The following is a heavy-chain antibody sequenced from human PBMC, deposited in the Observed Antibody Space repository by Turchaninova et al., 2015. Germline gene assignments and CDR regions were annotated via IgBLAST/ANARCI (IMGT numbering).Heavy chain of an antibody. D-gene: IGHD4-11*01. J-gene: IGHJ3*02. CDR2: IYYSGST. CDR1: GGSISSSCYY. CDR3: ARLSMTTVTRGAFDI. Sequence: QLQLQESGPGLVKPSETLSLTCTVSGGSISSSCYYWGWIRPPPGKGLAWFGSIYYSGSTDHNPSLKRRVTISVDTSKNQFSLKLSSVTAADTAVYYCARLSMTTVTRGAFDIWGQGTMVTVSS. V-gene: IGHV4-39*01.